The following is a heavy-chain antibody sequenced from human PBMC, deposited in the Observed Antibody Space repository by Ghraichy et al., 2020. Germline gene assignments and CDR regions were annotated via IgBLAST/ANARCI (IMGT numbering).Heavy chain of an antibody. CDR1: GFTFSSYW. CDR3: AREDWRHDY. CDR2: IKQDGSEK. D-gene: IGHD3/OR15-3a*01. Sequence: LTCVASGFTFSSYWMSWVRQAPGKGLEWVANIKQDGSEKYYVDSVKGRFTISRNNAKNSLYLQMNSLRAEDTAVYYCAREDWRHDYWGQGTLVTVSS. J-gene: IGHJ4*02. V-gene: IGHV3-7*01.